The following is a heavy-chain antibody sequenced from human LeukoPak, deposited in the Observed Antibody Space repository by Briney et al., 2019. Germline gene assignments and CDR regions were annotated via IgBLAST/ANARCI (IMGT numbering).Heavy chain of an antibody. V-gene: IGHV3-49*04. Sequence: GGSLRLSCAASGFTFSDYTMNWVRQAPGKGLQWVGFIRRKADGGTTEYAASVKGRFTISRDDSKSVAYLYMNSLKTEDTAVYFCYVGDGGFDHWGQGTLLTVSS. J-gene: IGHJ4*02. CDR1: GFTFSDYT. D-gene: IGHD3-10*02. CDR2: IRRKADGGTT. CDR3: YVGDGGFDH.